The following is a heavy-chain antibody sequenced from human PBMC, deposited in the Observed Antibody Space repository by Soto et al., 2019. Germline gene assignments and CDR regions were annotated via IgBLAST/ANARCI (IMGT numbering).Heavy chain of an antibody. Sequence: QVQLGQSGAEVKKPGASVKVSCEASGYTFGYYGISWVRQAPGQGPEWMGWISGYNGETKYAQKFQGRVTMTTDTSTSTADMELRSLRSDDTAVYYCARSGVDNAVGYFNYYGMDVWGQGTTVTVSS. J-gene: IGHJ6*02. CDR2: ISGYNGET. V-gene: IGHV1-18*01. D-gene: IGHD2-15*01. CDR3: ARSGVDNAVGYFNYYGMDV. CDR1: GYTFGYYG.